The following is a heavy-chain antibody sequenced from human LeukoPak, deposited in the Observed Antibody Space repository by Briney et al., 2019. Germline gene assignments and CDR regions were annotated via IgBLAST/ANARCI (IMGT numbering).Heavy chain of an antibody. Sequence: GSLRLSCAASGVTVGSTYMSWVRQAPGKGLEWVSVFFSGGSTYYSDSVRGRFTIPRDESKNTVFLQMNSLRPEDTALYHCVADSSTYGYYYHHMDVWGKGTTVTVSS. D-gene: IGHD5-18*01. CDR3: VADSSTYGYYYHHMDV. CDR1: GVTVGSTY. CDR2: FFSGGST. J-gene: IGHJ6*03. V-gene: IGHV3-53*01.